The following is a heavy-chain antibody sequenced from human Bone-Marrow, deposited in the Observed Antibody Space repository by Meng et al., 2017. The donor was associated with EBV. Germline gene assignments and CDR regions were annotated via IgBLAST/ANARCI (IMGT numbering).Heavy chain of an antibody. V-gene: IGHV4-34*01. CDR3: ARGQHLTMVQGVIILIGPKFDP. J-gene: IGHJ5*02. CDR2: MNHSGST. Sequence: QVQLQQWGAGLLKPSETLSLTCAVSGGSFSGYYWGWIRPPPGKGLEWIGEMNHSGSTNYNPSLKSRVTISVDTSKNQFSLKLSSVTAADTAVYYCARGQHLTMVQGVIILIGPKFDPWGQGTLVTVS. CDR1: GGSFSGYY. D-gene: IGHD3-10*01.